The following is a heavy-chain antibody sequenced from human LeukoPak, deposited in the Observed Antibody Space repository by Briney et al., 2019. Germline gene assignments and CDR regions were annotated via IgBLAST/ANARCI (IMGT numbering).Heavy chain of an antibody. CDR2: MSHSEAT. D-gene: IGHD2-8*02. J-gene: IGHJ4*02. CDR3: ARDYWASLDY. V-gene: IGHV4-61*01. Sequence: PSETLSLTCTVSGDFISSTRTNYYWRWLRQPPGKGLEWIGYMSHSEATNNNFNPSLKSRVTLTVDTSKRQLSLKVSSVAAEDTAIYYCARDYWASLDYWGQGILVTVSS. CDR1: GDFISSTRTNYY.